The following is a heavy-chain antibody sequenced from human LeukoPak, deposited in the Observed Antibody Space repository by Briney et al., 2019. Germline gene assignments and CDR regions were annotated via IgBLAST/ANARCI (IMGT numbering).Heavy chain of an antibody. Sequence: ASVKVSCKASGYTFTGYYMHWVRQAPGQGLEWMGWINPNSGGTNYAQKFQGRVTMTRDTSISTAYMELSRLRSDDTAVYYCARVRYKMATINNWLDPWGQGTLVTVSS. CDR3: ARVRYKMATINNWLDP. CDR2: INPNSGGT. D-gene: IGHD5-24*01. V-gene: IGHV1-2*02. J-gene: IGHJ5*02. CDR1: GYTFTGYY.